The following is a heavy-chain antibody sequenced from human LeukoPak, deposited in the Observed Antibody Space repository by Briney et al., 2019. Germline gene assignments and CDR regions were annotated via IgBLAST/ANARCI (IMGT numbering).Heavy chain of an antibody. V-gene: IGHV4-4*07. D-gene: IGHD6-13*01. CDR3: ARLSSSWYQDWYFDL. Sequence: SETLSLTCTVSGGSISSYDWSWIRQPAGKGLEWIGRIYTRGSTNYNPSLESRVTMSVDTSKNQFSLKLSSVTAADTAVYYCARLSSSWYQDWYFDLWGRGTLVTVSS. CDR2: IYTRGST. J-gene: IGHJ2*01. CDR1: GGSISSYD.